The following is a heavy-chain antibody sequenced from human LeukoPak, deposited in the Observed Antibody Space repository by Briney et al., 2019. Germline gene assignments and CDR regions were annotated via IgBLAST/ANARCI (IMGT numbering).Heavy chain of an antibody. CDR1: GGSISSYY. CDR3: ARDPYAFDI. Sequence: SETLSLTCTVSGGSISSYYWSWIRQPPGKGLEWIGYIYYSGSANYNPSLKSRVTISVDTSKNQFSLKLSSVTAADTAVYYCARDPYAFDIWGQGTMVTVSS. V-gene: IGHV4-59*12. CDR2: IYYSGSA. J-gene: IGHJ3*02.